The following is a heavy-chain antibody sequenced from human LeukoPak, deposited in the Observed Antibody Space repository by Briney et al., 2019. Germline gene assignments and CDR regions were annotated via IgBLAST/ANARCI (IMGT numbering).Heavy chain of an antibody. CDR3: ARGPSWIQLWRRKYYFDY. CDR2: INHSGSA. Sequence: PSETLSLTCAVYGGSFSGYYWSWIRQPPGKGLEWIGEINHSGSANYNPSLKSRVTISVDTSKNQFSLKLSSVTAADTAVYYCARGPSWIQLWRRKYYFDYWGQGTLVTVSS. J-gene: IGHJ4*02. D-gene: IGHD5-18*01. V-gene: IGHV4-34*01. CDR1: GGSFSGYY.